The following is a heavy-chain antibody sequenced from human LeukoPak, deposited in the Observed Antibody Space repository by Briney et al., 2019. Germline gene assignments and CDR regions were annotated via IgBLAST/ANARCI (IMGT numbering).Heavy chain of an antibody. CDR2: ISYDGSNK. Sequence: GGSLRLSCAASGFTFSSYAMHWVRQAPGKGLEWVAVISYDGSNKYYADSVKGRSTISRDNSKNTLYLQMNSLRAEDTAVYYCARGRATMIVVGDAFDTWGQGTMVTVSS. D-gene: IGHD3-22*01. CDR3: ARGRATMIVVGDAFDT. J-gene: IGHJ3*02. CDR1: GFTFSSYA. V-gene: IGHV3-30*04.